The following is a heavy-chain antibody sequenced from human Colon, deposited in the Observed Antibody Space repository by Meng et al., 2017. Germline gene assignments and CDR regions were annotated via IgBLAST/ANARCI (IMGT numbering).Heavy chain of an antibody. Sequence: QVQLRGPGPGLVKPSGTLSLTCAVSGASISGDNWWSWVRQTPGKGLEWLGEIFHSGTSNYNPSLKSRVTISVDKSKNQFSLRLSSVTAADTAVYYCARRNSNNWFDPWGQGILVTVSS. CDR2: IFHSGTS. J-gene: IGHJ5*02. CDR1: GASISGDNW. V-gene: IGHV4-4*02. D-gene: IGHD2/OR15-2a*01. CDR3: ARRNSNNWFDP.